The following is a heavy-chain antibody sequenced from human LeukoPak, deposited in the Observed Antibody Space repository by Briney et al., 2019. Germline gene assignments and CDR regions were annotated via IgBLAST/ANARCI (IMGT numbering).Heavy chain of an antibody. V-gene: IGHV4-61*02. D-gene: IGHD3-3*01. J-gene: IGHJ4*02. CDR1: GGSISSGSYY. CDR2: IYTSGST. Sequence: PSETLSLTCTVSGGSISSGSYYWSWIRPPDGKGLEWIGRIYTSGSTNYNPSLKSRVTISVDTSKNQFSLKLSSVTAADTAVYYSARATEYDFWSGYTSFDYWGQGTLVTVSS. CDR3: ARATEYDFWSGYTSFDY.